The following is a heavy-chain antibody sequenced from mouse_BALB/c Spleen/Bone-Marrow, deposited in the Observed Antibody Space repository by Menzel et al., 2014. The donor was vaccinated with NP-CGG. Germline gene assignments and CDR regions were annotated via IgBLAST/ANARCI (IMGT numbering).Heavy chain of an antibody. D-gene: IGHD4-1*01. CDR1: GYTFTDYN. CDR2: IYPYNGGT. CDR3: ARLGRDY. J-gene: IGHJ2*01. V-gene: IGHV1S29*02. Sequence: EVKLMESGPELVKPGASVKISCKASGYTFTDYNMHWVKQSHGKSLEWIGYIYPYNGGTGHNQKFKSKATLTVDNSSSTAYMELRSLTSEDSAVYYCARLGRDYWGQGTTLTVSS.